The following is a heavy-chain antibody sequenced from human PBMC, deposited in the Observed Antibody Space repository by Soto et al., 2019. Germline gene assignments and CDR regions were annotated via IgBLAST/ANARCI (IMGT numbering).Heavy chain of an antibody. V-gene: IGHV1-69*13. J-gene: IGHJ6*02. Sequence: GASVKVSCKASGGTFSSYAISWVRQAPGQGLEWMGGIIPIFGTANYAQKLQGRVTITADESTSTAYMELSSLRSEDTAVYYCARGRYYGSGSYPTGYYGMDVWGQGTTVTVSS. CDR3: ARGRYYGSGSYPTGYYGMDV. CDR1: GGTFSSYA. D-gene: IGHD3-10*01. CDR2: IIPIFGTA.